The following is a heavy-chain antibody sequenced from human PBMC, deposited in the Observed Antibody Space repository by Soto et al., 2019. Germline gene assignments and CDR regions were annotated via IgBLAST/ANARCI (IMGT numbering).Heavy chain of an antibody. CDR1: GFTFSNAW. CDR2: IKSKTDGGTT. V-gene: IGHV3-15*01. D-gene: IGHD2-2*03. Sequence: PGGSLRLSCAASGFTFSNAWMSWVRQAPGKGLEWVGRIKSKTDGGTTDYAAPVKGRFTISRDDSKNTLYLQVNSLKTEDTAVYYCTTVYDRLNGFNRRAFDYWGQGTLVTVSS. J-gene: IGHJ4*02. CDR3: TTVYDRLNGFNRRAFDY.